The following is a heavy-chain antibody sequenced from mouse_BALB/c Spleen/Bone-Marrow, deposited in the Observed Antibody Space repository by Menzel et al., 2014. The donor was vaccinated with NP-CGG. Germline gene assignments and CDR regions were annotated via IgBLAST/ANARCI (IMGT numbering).Heavy chain of an antibody. J-gene: IGHJ1*01. CDR1: GFNIKDTN. CDR3: ATMITDWYFDV. D-gene: IGHD2-4*01. Sequence: EVQGVESGAELVKPGASVKLSCTASGFNIKDTNMHWVKQRPEQGLEWIGRIDPANGNTKYDPKFQGKATITADTSSNTAYLQLSSLTSEDTAVYYCATMITDWYFDVWGAGTTVTVSP. V-gene: IGHV14-3*02. CDR2: IDPANGNT.